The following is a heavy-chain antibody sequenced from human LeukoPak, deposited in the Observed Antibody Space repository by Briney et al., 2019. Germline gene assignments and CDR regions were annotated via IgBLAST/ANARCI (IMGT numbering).Heavy chain of an antibody. Sequence: SETLSLTCIVSGGSISSYYWSWIRQPAGKGLEWIGRIYSSGRTNYNASLKSRVTMSVDTSKNQFSLKLSSVTAADTAVDYCARGGGIPDPDYYYYYYMDVWGKGTTVTVSS. V-gene: IGHV4-4*07. CDR2: IYSSGRT. J-gene: IGHJ6*03. CDR1: GGSISSYY. D-gene: IGHD2-2*02. CDR3: ARGGGIPDPDYYYYYYMDV.